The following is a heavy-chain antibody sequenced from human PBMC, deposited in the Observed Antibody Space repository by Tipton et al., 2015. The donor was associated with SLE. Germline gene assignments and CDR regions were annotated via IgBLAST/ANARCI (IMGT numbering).Heavy chain of an antibody. Sequence: LSLTCAVSGFTFDDYGMSWVRQVPGKGLEWVSGINWNGGSTSYGDSVKGRAFISRDNAKNSVHLQMDSLRAEDTAVYYCARDLRNGRIPTVFDNWGQGTLATVSS. V-gene: IGHV3-20*04. J-gene: IGHJ4*02. CDR1: GFTFDDYG. CDR3: ARDLRNGRIPTVFDN. D-gene: IGHD2-15*01. CDR2: INWNGGST.